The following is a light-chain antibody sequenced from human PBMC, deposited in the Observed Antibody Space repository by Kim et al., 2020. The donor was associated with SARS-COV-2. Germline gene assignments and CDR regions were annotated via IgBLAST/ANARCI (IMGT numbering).Light chain of an antibody. CDR1: SGHSSYA. J-gene: IGLJ2*01. CDR3: QTWGTGESRVV. CDR2: LNSDGSH. V-gene: IGLV4-69*01. Sequence: QPVLTQSPSASASLGASVKLTCTLSSGHSSYAIAWHQQQPEKGPRYLMKLNSDGSHSKGDGIPDRFSGSSSGAERYLTISSLQSEDEADYYCQTWGTGESRVVFGGGTQLTVL.